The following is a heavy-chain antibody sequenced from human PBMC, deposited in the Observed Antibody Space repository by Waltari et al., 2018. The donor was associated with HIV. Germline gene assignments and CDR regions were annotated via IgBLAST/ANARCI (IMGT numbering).Heavy chain of an antibody. CDR1: GYTFTAYY. V-gene: IGHV1-69-2*01. J-gene: IGHJ4*02. CDR2: IYPQNGER. D-gene: IGHD3-10*01. CDR3: SSDIGT. Sequence: EVLLAQSGSEVVKPGSSGEISCKVSGYTFTAYYMHWIKQSPGKRLEWVGLIYPQNGERRYGEKFQHGVVITADPSKNTISLRLTRVTSDDTAIYYCSSDIGTWGQGTQVSVSS.